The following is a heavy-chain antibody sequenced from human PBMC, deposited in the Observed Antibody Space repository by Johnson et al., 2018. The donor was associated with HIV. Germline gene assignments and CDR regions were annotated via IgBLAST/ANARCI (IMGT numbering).Heavy chain of an antibody. D-gene: IGHD4-11*01. J-gene: IGHJ3*02. V-gene: IGHV3-20*04. CDR2: INWNGGST. CDR3: ARVGYSNYGGGAFDI. Sequence: VQLVESGGGLVQPGGSLRLSCATSGFTVSNNYMSWVRQAPGKGLEWVSGINWNGGSTGYADSVKGRFTISRDNAKNSLYLQMNSLRAEDTALYYCARVGYSNYGGGAFDIWGQGTMVTVSS. CDR1: GFTVSNNY.